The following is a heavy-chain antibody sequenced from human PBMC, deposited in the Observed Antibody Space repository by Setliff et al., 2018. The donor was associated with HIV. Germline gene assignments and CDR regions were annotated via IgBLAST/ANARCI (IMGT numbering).Heavy chain of an antibody. Sequence: SETLSLTCTVTGSTSGIYYWTWIRQPAGKGLEWIGHTYKGGITSYNPSLKSRVTISSGASKKQFSLRLRSVTAADTAVYYCARGTYYDFWTQYGGAAFDIWGQGTKVTV. J-gene: IGHJ3*02. D-gene: IGHD3-3*01. CDR2: TYKGGIT. CDR3: ARGTYYDFWTQYGGAAFDI. V-gene: IGHV4-4*07. CDR1: GSTSGIYY.